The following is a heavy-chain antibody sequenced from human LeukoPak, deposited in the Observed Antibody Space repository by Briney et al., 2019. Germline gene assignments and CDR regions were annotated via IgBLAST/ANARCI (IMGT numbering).Heavy chain of an antibody. J-gene: IGHJ4*02. CDR1: GFTFSSYA. Sequence: GGSLRLSCAASGFTFSSYAMSWVRQAPGKGLEWVSAISGSGGSTYHADSVKGRFTISRDNSKNTLYLQMNSLRAEDTAVYYCAKTSAGSWYCSSTSCPADYWGQGTLVTVSS. CDR2: ISGSGGST. D-gene: IGHD2-2*01. CDR3: AKTSAGSWYCSSTSCPADY. V-gene: IGHV3-23*01.